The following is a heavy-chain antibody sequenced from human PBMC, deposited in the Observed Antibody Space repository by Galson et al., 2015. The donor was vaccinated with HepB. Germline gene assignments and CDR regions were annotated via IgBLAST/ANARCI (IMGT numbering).Heavy chain of an antibody. V-gene: IGHV3-11*06. Sequence: SLRLSCAASGFTFSDYYMSWIRQAPGKGLEWISHIGSSSSSTEYADSVKGRFTISRDNTKNSLYLQMNSLRAEDTAVYYCAREGIQPIHFYYGMAVWGQGTTVTVSS. CDR1: GFTFSDYY. CDR3: AREGIQPIHFYYGMAV. J-gene: IGHJ6*02. CDR2: IGSSSSST. D-gene: IGHD5-18*01.